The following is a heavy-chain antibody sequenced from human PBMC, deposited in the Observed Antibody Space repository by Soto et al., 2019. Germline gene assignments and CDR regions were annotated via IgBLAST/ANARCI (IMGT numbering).Heavy chain of an antibody. V-gene: IGHV3-21*01. CDR1: GFTFSSYS. J-gene: IGHJ6*02. D-gene: IGHD6-6*01. Sequence: EVQLVESGGGLVKPGGSLRLSCAASGFTFSSYSMNWVRQAPGKGLEWVSSISSSSSYIYYADSVKGRFTISRDNAKNSLDLQMNSLRAEDTAVYYCARDRRAVAARPSYYYYYGMDVWGQGTTVTVSS. CDR3: ARDRRAVAARPSYYYYYGMDV. CDR2: ISSSSSYI.